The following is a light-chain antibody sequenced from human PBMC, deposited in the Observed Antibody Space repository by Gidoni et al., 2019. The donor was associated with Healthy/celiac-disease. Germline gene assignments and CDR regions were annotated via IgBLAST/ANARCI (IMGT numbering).Light chain of an antibody. Sequence: QSALTQPASVSGSPGQSITISCTGTSSDVWGYNYVSWYQQHPGKAPKLMIYDVSNRPSGVSNRFSGSKSGNTASLTISGLQAEDEADYYCSSYTSSSTPYVFGTGTKVTVL. CDR3: SSYTSSSTPYV. J-gene: IGLJ1*01. CDR1: SSDVWGYNY. CDR2: DVS. V-gene: IGLV2-14*01.